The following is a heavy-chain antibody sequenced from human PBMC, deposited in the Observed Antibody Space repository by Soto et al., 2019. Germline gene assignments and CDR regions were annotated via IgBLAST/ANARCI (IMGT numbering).Heavy chain of an antibody. Sequence: QVTLKESGPVLVNPTETLTLTCTVSGFSLSNARMGVSWIRQPPGKALEWLAHIFSNDEKSYSTSLKSRLTISKDTSKSQVVLTMTNMDPVDTATYYCARIRLGYFDWLYYIDYWGQGTLVTVSS. D-gene: IGHD3-9*01. CDR3: ARIRLGYFDWLYYIDY. CDR2: IFSNDEK. V-gene: IGHV2-26*01. CDR1: GFSLSNARMG. J-gene: IGHJ4*02.